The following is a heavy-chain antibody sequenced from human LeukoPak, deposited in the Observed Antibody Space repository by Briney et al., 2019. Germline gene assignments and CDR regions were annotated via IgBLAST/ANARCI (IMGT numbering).Heavy chain of an antibody. D-gene: IGHD6-13*01. CDR2: ISWNSGSI. V-gene: IGHV3-9*01. CDR3: AKVKEGAAGRRGFDY. J-gene: IGHJ4*02. CDR1: GFTFDDYA. Sequence: GGSLRLSCAASGFTFDDYAMHWVRQAPGKGLEWVSGISWNSGSIGYADSVKGRFTISRDNAKNSLYLQMNSLRAEDTALYYCAKVKEGAAGRRGFDYWGQGTLVTVSS.